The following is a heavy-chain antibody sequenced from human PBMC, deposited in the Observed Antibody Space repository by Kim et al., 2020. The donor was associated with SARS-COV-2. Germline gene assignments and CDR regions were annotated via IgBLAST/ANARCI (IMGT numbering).Heavy chain of an antibody. V-gene: IGHV3-7*03. CDR3: ASDTGWHFDN. J-gene: IGHJ4*02. Sequence: SGKQYVDSVRGRFTVPRDNAKESLFLQMSSLRADDTAIYYCASDTGWHFDNWGQGTLVSVSS. CDR2: SGK. D-gene: IGHD6-19*01.